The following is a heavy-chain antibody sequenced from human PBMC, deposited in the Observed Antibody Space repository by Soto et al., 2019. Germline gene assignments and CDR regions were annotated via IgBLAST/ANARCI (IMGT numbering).Heavy chain of an antibody. CDR3: AADIFSSSWYCMDV. J-gene: IGHJ6*02. CDR1: GFTFTSSA. V-gene: IGHV1-58*01. D-gene: IGHD6-13*01. CDR2: IVVGSGNT. Sequence: GASVKVSCKASGFTFTSSAVQWARQARGQRLEWIGWIVVGSGNTNYAQKFQERVTITRDMSTSTAYMELSSLRSEDTAVYYCAADIFSSSWYCMDVWGQGTTVTVSS.